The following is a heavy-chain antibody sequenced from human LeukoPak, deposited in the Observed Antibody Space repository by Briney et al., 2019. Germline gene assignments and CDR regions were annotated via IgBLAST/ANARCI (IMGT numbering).Heavy chain of an antibody. CDR3: ARAGGGAFDI. CDR2: ISSSSRYI. J-gene: IGHJ3*02. V-gene: IGHV3-21*01. Sequence: TGGSLRLSCAASGFTFSSYSMNWVRQAPGKGLEWVSSISSSSRYIYYADSVKGRFTISRDNAKNSLYLQMNSLRAEDTAVYYCARAGGGAFDIWGQGTMVTVSS. D-gene: IGHD3-10*01. CDR1: GFTFSSYS.